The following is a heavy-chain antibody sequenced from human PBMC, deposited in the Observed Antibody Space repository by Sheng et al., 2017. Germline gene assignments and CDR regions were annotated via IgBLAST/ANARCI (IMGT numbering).Heavy chain of an antibody. J-gene: IGHJ3*01. CDR2: FDPDDGET. CDR1: GDTLSELD. CDR3: VTTSAKYFYHDAYDV. Sequence: QVHVVQSGAELKKSGASVKVSCKVSGDTLSELDIHWVQQAPGKGLEWMGGFDPDDGETIYVQRFQGRVTMTEDSSTDTAYMELSSLRSDDTAVYYCVTTSAKYFYHDAYDVWG. D-gene: IGHD3-9*01. V-gene: IGHV1-24*01.